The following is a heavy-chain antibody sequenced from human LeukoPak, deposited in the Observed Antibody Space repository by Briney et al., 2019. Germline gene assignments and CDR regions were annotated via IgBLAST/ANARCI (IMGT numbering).Heavy chain of an antibody. V-gene: IGHV3-30*18. J-gene: IGHJ3*02. D-gene: IGHD3-16*01. CDR3: AKWGDNDAFDI. CDR2: ISYDGSNK. CDR1: GFTFSSYG. Sequence: PGGSLRLSCAASGFTFSSYGMHWVRQAPGKGLEWVAVISYDGSNKYYADSVKGRFTISRDNSKNTLYLQMNSLRAEDTAVYYCAKWGDNDAFDIWGQGIMVTASS.